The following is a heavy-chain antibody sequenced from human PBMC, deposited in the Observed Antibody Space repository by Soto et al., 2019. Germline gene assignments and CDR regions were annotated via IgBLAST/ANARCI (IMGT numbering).Heavy chain of an antibody. CDR2: MNPNSGNT. V-gene: IGHV1-8*01. CDR3: ARDNCSGGSCYSTRRAFDY. CDR1: GYTFTSYD. Sequence: ASVKVSCKASGYTFTSYDINWVRQATGQGLEWMGWMNPNSGNTGYAQKFQGRVTMTTDTSTSTAYMELRSLRSEDTAVYYCARDNCSGGSCYSTRRAFDYWGQGTLVTVSS. J-gene: IGHJ4*02. D-gene: IGHD2-15*01.